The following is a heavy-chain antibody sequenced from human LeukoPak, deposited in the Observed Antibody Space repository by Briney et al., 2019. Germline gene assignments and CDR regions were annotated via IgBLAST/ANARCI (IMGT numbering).Heavy chain of an antibody. J-gene: IGHJ4*02. CDR3: ARDRDWYSSSDCFDY. Sequence: GGSLRLSCAASGFPFRDTAMHWARQAPGKGLEWVAVISSEGSNKYYVDSVKGRFTISRDNSNNTLYLQMSGLRGDDTAVYFCARDRDWYSSSDCFDYWGQGTLVTVSS. V-gene: IGHV3-30*04. D-gene: IGHD6-6*01. CDR1: GFPFRDTA. CDR2: ISSEGSNK.